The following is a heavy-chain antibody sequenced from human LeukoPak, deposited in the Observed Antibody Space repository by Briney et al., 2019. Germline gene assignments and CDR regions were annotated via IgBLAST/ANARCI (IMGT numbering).Heavy chain of an antibody. D-gene: IGHD3-10*01. CDR1: GFTFSSYW. CDR3: ARDRATYYGSGSYYNPDAFDI. Sequence: GGSLRLPCAASGFTFSSYWMSWVRQAPGKGLEWVANIKQDGSEKYYVDSVKGRFTISRDNAKNSLYLQMNSLRAEDTAVYYCARDRATYYGSGSYYNPDAFDIWGQGTMVTVSS. V-gene: IGHV3-7*01. CDR2: IKQDGSEK. J-gene: IGHJ3*02.